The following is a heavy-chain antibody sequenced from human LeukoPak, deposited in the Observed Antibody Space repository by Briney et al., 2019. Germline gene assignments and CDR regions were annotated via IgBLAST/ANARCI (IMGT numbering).Heavy chain of an antibody. V-gene: IGHV4-38-2*02. Sequence: SETLSLTCTVSGYSISNGYYWGWIRQPPGKGLEWIANIYYSGSTYYNPSLKSRVTISVDTSKNQLSLKLSAVTAADTAVYYCASVRRGFGESSKYYSYYYMDVWGNGTTVPIS. CDR3: ASVRRGFGESSKYYSYYYMDV. CDR1: GYSISNGYY. J-gene: IGHJ6*03. D-gene: IGHD3-10*01. CDR2: IYYSGST.